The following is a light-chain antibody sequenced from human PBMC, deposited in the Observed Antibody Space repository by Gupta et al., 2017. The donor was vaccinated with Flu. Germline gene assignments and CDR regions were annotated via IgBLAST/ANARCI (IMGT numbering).Light chain of an antibody. V-gene: IGLV4-69*01. CDR3: QNWSSSIQV. J-gene: IGLJ3*02. CDR1: SGHSSYA. Sequence: QLVLPQSPSASASLGASVKLTCTLSSGHSSYAIAWHRQQPEKGPRYLMKLNSDGSHSKGDGIPDRFSGSSSGAERYLTIANLQSEDEDDYYCQNWSSSIQVFGGGTKLTVL. CDR2: LNSDGSH.